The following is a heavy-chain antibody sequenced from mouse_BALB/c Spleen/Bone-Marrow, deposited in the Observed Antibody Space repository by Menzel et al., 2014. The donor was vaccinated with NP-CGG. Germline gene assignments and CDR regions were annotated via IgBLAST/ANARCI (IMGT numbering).Heavy chain of an antibody. CDR2: IRNKANGYTT. J-gene: IGHJ2*01. D-gene: IGHD2-3*01. CDR3: ARDMGLLRFDY. Sequence: EVQGVESRGGLVQPGGSLRLSCATSGFTFTDYYMSWVRQPPGKALEWLTFIRNKANGYTTEYSASVKGRFTISRDNSQSILYLQMNTLRAEDSATYYCARDMGLLRFDYWGQGTTLTVSS. V-gene: IGHV7-3*02. CDR1: GFTFTDYY.